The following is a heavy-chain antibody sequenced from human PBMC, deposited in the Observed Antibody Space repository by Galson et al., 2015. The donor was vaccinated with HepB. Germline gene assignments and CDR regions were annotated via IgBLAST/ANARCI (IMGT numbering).Heavy chain of an antibody. J-gene: IGHJ4*02. D-gene: IGHD1-26*01. CDR2: MYYRGGT. CDR3: ARIVGATTFDY. V-gene: IGHV4-59*08. Sequence: QVQLQESGPGRVKPSETLSLTCTVSGDSISSYNWSWTRQPPGRGRQGSGFMYYRGGTNYNPSLKSRVTISVDTSKNQFSLKLSSVTAADTAVYYCARIVGATTFDYWGQGTLVTVSS. CDR1: GDSISSYN.